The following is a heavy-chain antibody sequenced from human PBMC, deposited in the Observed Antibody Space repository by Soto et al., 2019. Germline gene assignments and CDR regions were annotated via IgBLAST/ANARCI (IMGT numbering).Heavy chain of an antibody. J-gene: IGHJ4*02. V-gene: IGHV4-39*01. CDR1: SGSISVTNVF. CDR2: IDYSGTA. D-gene: IGHD1-20*01. CDR3: ARITGRHLDD. Sequence: SETLSLTCTVSSGSISVTNVFWGWVRQPPGKGLEWIGNIDYSGTAYFSPSLATRVTFHVDTSKNQFSLTLYSVTAADTAVYDCARITGRHLDDWGQGILVTGSS.